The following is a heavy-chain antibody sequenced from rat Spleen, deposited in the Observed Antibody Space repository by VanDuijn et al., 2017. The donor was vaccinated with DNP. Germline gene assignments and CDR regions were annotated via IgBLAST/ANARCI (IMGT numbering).Heavy chain of an antibody. D-gene: IGHD1-8*01. CDR3: TTDNYSAPFDY. V-gene: IGHV5-46*01. CDR1: GFSFSAYP. CDR2: ITASSGTT. J-gene: IGHJ2*01. Sequence: EVWLVESGGGLVQPGRSMKVSCAASGFSFSAYPMAWVRQAPKKGLEWVATITASSGTTYYRDSVKGRFTISTDNAKNTLYLQMDSLRSEDTATYYCTTDNYSAPFDYWGQGVMVTVSS.